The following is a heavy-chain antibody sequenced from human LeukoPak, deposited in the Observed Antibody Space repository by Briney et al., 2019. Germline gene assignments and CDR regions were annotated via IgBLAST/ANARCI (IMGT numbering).Heavy chain of an antibody. V-gene: IGHV1-69*13. J-gene: IGHJ4*02. CDR2: IIPIFGTA. Sequence: SVKVSCKASGGTFSSYAIGWVRQAPGQGLEWMGGIIPIFGTANYAQKFQGRVTITADESTSTAYMELSSLRSEDTAVYYCARGGRSGWYPRDYWGQGTLVTVSS. D-gene: IGHD6-19*01. CDR3: ARGGRSGWYPRDY. CDR1: GGTFSSYA.